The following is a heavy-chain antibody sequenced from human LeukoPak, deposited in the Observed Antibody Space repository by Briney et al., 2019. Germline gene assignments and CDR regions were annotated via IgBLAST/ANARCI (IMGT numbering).Heavy chain of an antibody. CDR2: ISSSSSYI. V-gene: IGHV3-21*01. CDR1: RFTFSSYS. D-gene: IGHD2-15*01. CDR3: ARAHRGYCSGGSCYSVDY. J-gene: IGHJ4*02. Sequence: SLRLSCAASRFTFSSYSMNWVRQAPGKGLEWVSFISSSSSYIYYADSVKGRFTISRDNAKNSLYLQMNSLRAEDTAVYYCARAHRGYCSGGSCYSVDYWGQGTLVTVSS.